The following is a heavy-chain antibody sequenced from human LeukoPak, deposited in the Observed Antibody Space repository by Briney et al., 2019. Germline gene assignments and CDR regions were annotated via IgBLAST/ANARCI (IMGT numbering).Heavy chain of an antibody. V-gene: IGHV3-23*01. D-gene: IGHD4-23*01. CDR2: ISGSGGST. CDR3: ARRAGGYSHPYDY. J-gene: IGHJ4*02. Sequence: PGGSLRLSCAASGFTYSSYGMSWVRQAPGKGLEWVSAISGSGGSTYYADSVKGRFTISRDISKNTLYLQMNSLRAEDTAVYYCARRAGGYSHPYDYWGQGILVTVSS. CDR1: GFTYSSYG.